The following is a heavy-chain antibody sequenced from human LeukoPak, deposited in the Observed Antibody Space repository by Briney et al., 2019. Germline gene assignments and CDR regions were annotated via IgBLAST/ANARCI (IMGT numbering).Heavy chain of an antibody. V-gene: IGHV3-48*03. CDR3: ARALPSSWYFFDY. J-gene: IGHJ4*02. CDR1: GFTFFSYE. CDR2: ISSSTGTK. Sequence: PGGSLRLSCAASGFTFFSYEMYWVRQAPGKGLKWVSYISSSTGTKYYADSVKGRFTISRDNAKSSLYLQMNSLRVDDTAVYYCARALPSSWYFFDYWGQGALVTVSS. D-gene: IGHD6-13*01.